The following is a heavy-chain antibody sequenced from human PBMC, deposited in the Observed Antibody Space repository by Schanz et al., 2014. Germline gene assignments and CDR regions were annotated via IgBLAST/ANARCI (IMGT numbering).Heavy chain of an antibody. D-gene: IGHD5-12*01. CDR2: LSGSGGST. V-gene: IGHV3-23*01. CDR1: GFTFSSYA. CDR3: ASPSGYSDYGTYFDF. J-gene: IGHJ4*02. Sequence: EVQLLESGGGLVQPGGSLRLSCAASGFTFSSYAMSWVRQAPGKGLEWVSALSGSGGSTYYADSVKGRFTISRDNSKNTLYLQRNSLRAEATAVYYCASPSGYSDYGTYFDFWGQGTLVTVSS.